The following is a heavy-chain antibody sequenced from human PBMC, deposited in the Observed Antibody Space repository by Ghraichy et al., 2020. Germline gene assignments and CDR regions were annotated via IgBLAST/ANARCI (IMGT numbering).Heavy chain of an antibody. V-gene: IGHV4-34*01. CDR2: INHSGST. CDR1: GGSFSGYY. Sequence: SETLSLTCAVYGGSFSGYYWSWIRQPPGKGLEWIGEINHSGSTNYNPSLKSRVTISVDTSKNQFSLKLSSVTAADTAVYYCNGWGITLTEFDYWGQGTLVTVSS. CDR3: NGWGITLTEFDY. J-gene: IGHJ4*02. D-gene: IGHD1-14*01.